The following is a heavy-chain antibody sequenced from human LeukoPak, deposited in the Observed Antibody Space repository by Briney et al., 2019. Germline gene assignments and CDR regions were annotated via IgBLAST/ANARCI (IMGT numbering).Heavy chain of an antibody. CDR3: ARDLVVPAAMPAMTLAFDI. J-gene: IGHJ3*02. V-gene: IGHV1-18*01. Sequence: ASVKVSCKASGYTFTSYGISWVRQAPGQGLEWMGWISAYNGNTNYAQKLQGRVTMTTDTSTSTAYMELRSLRSDDTAVYYCARDLVVPAAMPAMTLAFDIWGQGTMVTVSS. CDR1: GYTFTSYG. CDR2: ISAYNGNT. D-gene: IGHD2-2*01.